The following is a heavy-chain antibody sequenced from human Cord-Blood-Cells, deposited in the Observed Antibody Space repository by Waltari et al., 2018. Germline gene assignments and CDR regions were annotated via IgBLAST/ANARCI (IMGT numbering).Heavy chain of an antibody. J-gene: IGHJ4*02. V-gene: IGHV3-15*01. D-gene: IGHD3-3*01. CDR2: IKSKTDGGTA. Sequence: EVQLVESGGGLVKSGGSLRLSCAASGFTFSNAWMSWVRQAPGKGLAWVGRIKSKTDGGTAKYAAPVKGRCTISRDDSKNTLYLQMNSLRTEYTAVYYCTTGIDFWSGYYDYWGQGTLVTVSS. CDR1: GFTFSNAW. CDR3: TTGIDFWSGYYDY.